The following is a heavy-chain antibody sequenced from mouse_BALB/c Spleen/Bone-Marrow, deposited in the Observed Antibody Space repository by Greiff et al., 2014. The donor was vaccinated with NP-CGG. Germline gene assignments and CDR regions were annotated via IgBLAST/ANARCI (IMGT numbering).Heavy chain of an antibody. V-gene: IGHV14-4*02. CDR3: NARYYYAIDY. J-gene: IGHJ4*01. CDR2: IDPENGDT. Sequence: VQLQQSGAELVRSGASVKLSCTASGFNFKDYYMHWVKQRPEQGLEWIGWIDPENGDTEYAPKFQGKATMTADTSSNTAYLQLSSLTSEDTAVYYCNARYYYAIDYWGQGTSVTVSS. CDR1: GFNFKDYY.